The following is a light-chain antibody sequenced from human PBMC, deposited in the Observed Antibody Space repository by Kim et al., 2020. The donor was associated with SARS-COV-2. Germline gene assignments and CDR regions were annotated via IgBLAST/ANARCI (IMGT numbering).Light chain of an antibody. CDR1: VLSKQY. Sequence: SYELTQPPSVSVSPGQTARITCSGDVLSKQYAYWYQQKPGQAPLLIIYRDTERPSGIPARFSGSTSGTTVTLTISGVQADVEADYYCQSADNTGAWVFGG. J-gene: IGLJ3*02. CDR3: QSADNTGAWV. V-gene: IGLV3-25*03. CDR2: RDT.